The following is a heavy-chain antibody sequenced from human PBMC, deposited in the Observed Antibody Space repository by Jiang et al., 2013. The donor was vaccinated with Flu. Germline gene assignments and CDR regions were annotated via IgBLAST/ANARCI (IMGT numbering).Heavy chain of an antibody. Sequence: GPGLVKPSETLSLTCTVSGGSISSYYWSWIRQPPGKGLEWIGYIYYSGSTNYNPSLKSRVTISVDTSKNQFSLKLSSVTAADTAVYYCACLWFGEYYYYGMDVWGQGDHGHRLL. J-gene: IGHJ6*02. V-gene: IGHV4-59*01. D-gene: IGHD3-10*01. CDR1: GGSISSYY. CDR3: ACLWFGEYYYYGMDV. CDR2: IYYSGST.